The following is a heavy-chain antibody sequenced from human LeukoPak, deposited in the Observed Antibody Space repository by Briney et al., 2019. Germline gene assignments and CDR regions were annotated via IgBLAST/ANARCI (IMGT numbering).Heavy chain of an antibody. CDR1: GGSISSSSYS. CDR3: ARQSYYDFWSGNPPEWFDP. CDR2: IYYSGST. V-gene: IGHV4-39*07. D-gene: IGHD3-3*01. J-gene: IGHJ5*02. Sequence: PSETLSLTCTVSGGSISSSSYSWGWIRQPPGKGLVWIGSIYYSGSTYYNPSLKSRVTISVDTSKNQFSLKLSSVNAADTAIYYCARQSYYDFWSGNPPEWFDPWGQGTLVTVSS.